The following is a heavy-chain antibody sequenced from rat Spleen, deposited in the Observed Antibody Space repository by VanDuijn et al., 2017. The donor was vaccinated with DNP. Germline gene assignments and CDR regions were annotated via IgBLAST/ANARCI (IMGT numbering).Heavy chain of an antibody. CDR3: ASRPPPTRGPFDY. CDR1: GYSITSNY. Sequence: EVQFQESGPGLVKSSQSLSLTCSVTGYSITSNYWAWIRKFPGNKMEWMGYINYSGTTAYNPSLRSRISITRDTSKNQFFLQLNSVTTEDAATYYCASRPPPTRGPFDYWGQGVMVTVSS. D-gene: IGHD3-2*01. CDR2: INYSGTT. V-gene: IGHV3-1*01. J-gene: IGHJ2*01.